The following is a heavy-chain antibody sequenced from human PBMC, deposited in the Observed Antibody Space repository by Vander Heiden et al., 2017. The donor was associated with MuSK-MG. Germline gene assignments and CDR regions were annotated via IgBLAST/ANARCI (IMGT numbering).Heavy chain of an antibody. J-gene: IGHJ6*02. CDR3: ARWCGELAPWGYYGMDV. Sequence: EVQLVESGGGLVKPGGSLRLSCAASGFTFSSYSMTWVRQAPGKGLEWVSSISSSSSYIYYADSVKGRFTISRDNAKNSLYLQMNSLRAEDTAVYYCARWCGELAPWGYYGMDVWGQGTTVTVSS. D-gene: IGHD3-10*01. CDR1: GFTFSSYS. CDR2: ISSSSSYI. V-gene: IGHV3-21*01.